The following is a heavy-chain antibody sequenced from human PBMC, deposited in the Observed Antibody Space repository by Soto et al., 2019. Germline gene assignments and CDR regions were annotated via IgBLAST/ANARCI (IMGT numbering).Heavy chain of an antibody. CDR3: ASDLSGPLDY. CDR2: TRHDGTNK. V-gene: IGHV3-33*01. CDR1: GFTFSNYG. Sequence: QVQLVESGGGVVQPGRSLRLSCATSGFTFSNYGMHWVRQAPGKGLEWVAVTRHDGTNKYYADSVKGRFTISRDNSKNTVHLQMNSLRGEDTAVYYCASDLSGPLDYWGQGTLVTVSS. J-gene: IGHJ4*02.